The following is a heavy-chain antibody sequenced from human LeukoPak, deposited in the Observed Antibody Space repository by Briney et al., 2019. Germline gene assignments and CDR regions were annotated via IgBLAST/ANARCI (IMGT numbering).Heavy chain of an antibody. CDR2: INHSGST. D-gene: IGHD3-3*01. V-gene: IGHV4-34*01. Sequence: SETLSLTCTVSGGSISSYYWSWIRQPPGKGLEWIGEINHSGSTNYNPSLKSRVTISVDTSKNQFSLKLSSVTAADTAVYYCARGQNLYDFWSGYIYWGQGTLVTVSS. CDR1: GGSISSYY. CDR3: ARGQNLYDFWSGYIY. J-gene: IGHJ4*02.